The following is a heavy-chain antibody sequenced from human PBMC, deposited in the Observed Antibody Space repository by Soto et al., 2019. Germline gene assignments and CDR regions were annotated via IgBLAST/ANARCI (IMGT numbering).Heavy chain of an antibody. Sequence: PSETLSLTCTVSGGSISSYYLSWIRQPPGKGLEWIGYIYYSGSTNYNPSLKSRVTISVGTSKNQFSLKLSSVTAADTAVYYCARGGYYDSSGYYPDYWGQGTLVTVSS. D-gene: IGHD3-22*01. J-gene: IGHJ4*02. CDR2: IYYSGST. V-gene: IGHV4-59*01. CDR1: GGSISSYY. CDR3: ARGGYYDSSGYYPDY.